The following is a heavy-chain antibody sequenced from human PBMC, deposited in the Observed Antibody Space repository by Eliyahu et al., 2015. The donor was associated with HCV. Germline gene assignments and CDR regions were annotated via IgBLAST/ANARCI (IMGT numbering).Heavy chain of an antibody. CDR2: ISYDGSNK. J-gene: IGHJ4*02. Sequence: QVQLVESGGGVVQPGRSXRLSCAASGFTFSXXAXHWVRQAPGKGLEWVAVISYDGSNKYYADSVKGRFTISRDNSKNTLYLQMNSLRAEDTAVYYCARVYLVYYGSGSYTGPFDYWGQGTLVTVSS. V-gene: IGHV3-30*01. CDR1: GFTFSXXA. D-gene: IGHD3-10*01. CDR3: ARVYLVYYGSGSYTGPFDY.